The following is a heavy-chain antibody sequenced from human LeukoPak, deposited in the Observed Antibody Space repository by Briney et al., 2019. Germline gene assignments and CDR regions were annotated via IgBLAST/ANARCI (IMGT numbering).Heavy chain of an antibody. Sequence: ASVKVSCKASGGTFSSYAISWVRQAPGQGLEWMGRIIPILGIANYAQKFQGRVTITADKSTSTAYMELSSLRSEDTAVYYCARSATTDSYLDYWGQGTLVTVSS. D-gene: IGHD5-18*01. J-gene: IGHJ4*02. CDR2: IIPILGIA. CDR1: GGTFSSYA. V-gene: IGHV1-69*04. CDR3: ARSATTDSYLDY.